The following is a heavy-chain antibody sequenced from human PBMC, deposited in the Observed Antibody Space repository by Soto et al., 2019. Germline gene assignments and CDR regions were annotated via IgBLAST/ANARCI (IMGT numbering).Heavy chain of an antibody. CDR2: INSDGTIT. V-gene: IGHV3-74*01. CDR3: TRDGGGRYYGGFDN. D-gene: IGHD1-26*01. CDR1: GFNFSTYW. Sequence: EVRLVESGGDLVQPGGSLRLSCATSGFNFSTYWLHWVRQVPGKGVVWVSRINSDGTITVYADSVKGRFTISRDNAKKTLYLDMNSLRADDTAVYYCTRDGGGRYYGGFDNWGQGTLVTVSS. J-gene: IGHJ4*02.